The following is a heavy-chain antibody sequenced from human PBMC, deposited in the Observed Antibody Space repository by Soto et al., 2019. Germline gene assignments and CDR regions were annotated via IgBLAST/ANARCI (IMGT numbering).Heavy chain of an antibody. Sequence: GGSLRLSCAASGFTFSSYGMHWVRQAPGKGLEWVAVISYDGSNKYYADSVKGRFTISRDNSKNTLYLQMNSLRAEDTAVYYCAKDAGAGTKGAFDIWGQGTMVTVSS. CDR1: GFTFSSYG. J-gene: IGHJ3*02. CDR3: AKDAGAGTKGAFDI. D-gene: IGHD1-1*01. CDR2: ISYDGSNK. V-gene: IGHV3-30*18.